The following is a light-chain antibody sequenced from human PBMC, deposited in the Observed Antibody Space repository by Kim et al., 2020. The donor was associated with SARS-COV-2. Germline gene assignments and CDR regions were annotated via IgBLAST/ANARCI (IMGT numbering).Light chain of an antibody. CDR2: LNSDGNY. V-gene: IGLV4-69*01. CDR3: QTWGPGIRV. J-gene: IGLJ3*02. CDR1: RGHRGCA. Sequence: VKLPCTLSRGHRGCAIAWHQKEPAKGPRYLMKLNSDGNYIRGDGIPDRFSGASAGAERYLSISSLQSEDEADYYCQTWGPGIRVFGGGTQLTVL.